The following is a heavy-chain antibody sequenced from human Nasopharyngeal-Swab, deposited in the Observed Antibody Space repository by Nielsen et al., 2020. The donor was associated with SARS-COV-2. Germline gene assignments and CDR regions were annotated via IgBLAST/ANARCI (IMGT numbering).Heavy chain of an antibody. CDR3: TRAGYSSGWAFDY. Sequence: GGSLRLSCTASGFTFGDYAMSWFCQAPGKGLEWVGFIRSKAYGGTTEYAASVKGRFTISRDDSKSIAYLQMNSLKTEDTAVYYCTRAGYSSGWAFDYWGQGTLVTVSS. V-gene: IGHV3-49*03. D-gene: IGHD6-19*01. CDR2: IRSKAYGGTT. J-gene: IGHJ4*02. CDR1: GFTFGDYA.